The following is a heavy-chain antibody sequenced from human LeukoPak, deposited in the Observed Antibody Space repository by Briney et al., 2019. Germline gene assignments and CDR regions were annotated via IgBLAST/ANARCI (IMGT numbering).Heavy chain of an antibody. Sequence: SETLSLTCTVSGYSISSGYYWGWIRQPPGKGLEWIGSIYHSGSTYYNPSLKSRVTISVDTSKNQFSLKLSSVTAADTAVYYCARGPPYYDFWSGYSPNYYYYYMDVWGKGTTVTVSS. V-gene: IGHV4-38-2*02. J-gene: IGHJ6*03. D-gene: IGHD3-3*01. CDR2: IYHSGST. CDR1: GYSISSGYY. CDR3: ARGPPYYDFWSGYSPNYYYYYMDV.